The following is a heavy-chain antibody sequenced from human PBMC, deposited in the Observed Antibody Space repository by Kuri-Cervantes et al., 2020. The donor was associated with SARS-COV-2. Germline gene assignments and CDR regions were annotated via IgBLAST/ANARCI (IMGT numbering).Heavy chain of an antibody. CDR1: GDSITSGLYY. J-gene: IGHJ3*02. Sequence: SETLSLTCTVSGDSITSGLYYWNWIRQHPGKGLEWIGCIYYSGRTYYNPSLKSRVTISVDTSKNQSSLKLSSVTAADTAVYYCARGMELYIPRAFDIWGQGTMVTVSS. CDR3: ARGMELYIPRAFDI. CDR2: IYYSGRT. D-gene: IGHD1-7*01. V-gene: IGHV4-31*03.